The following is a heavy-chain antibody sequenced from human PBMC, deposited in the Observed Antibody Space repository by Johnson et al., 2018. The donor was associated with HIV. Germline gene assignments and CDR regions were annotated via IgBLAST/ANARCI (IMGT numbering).Heavy chain of an antibody. J-gene: IGHJ3*01. Sequence: QMLLVESGGGVVQPGRSLRLSCAASGFTFSNYGMHWVRQAPGKGLEWVAVVWFAGRNKYYSDSVKGRFTISRDDSKNTLYLQMNSLRVEDTAVYHCAKVAVATAAGGVALDVWGPGTMVTVSS. D-gene: IGHD6-13*01. CDR3: AKVAVATAAGGVALDV. CDR2: VWFAGRNK. CDR1: GFTFSNYG. V-gene: IGHV3-33*06.